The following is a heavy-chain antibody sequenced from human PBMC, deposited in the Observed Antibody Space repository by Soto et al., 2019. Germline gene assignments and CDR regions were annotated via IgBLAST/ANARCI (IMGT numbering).Heavy chain of an antibody. D-gene: IGHD3-22*01. CDR2: IYSGGST. CDR3: ARDGFFYYSTGYQPLDAFDI. CDR1: EITVSSNY. V-gene: IGHV3-53*01. Sequence: GGSLRLSCAASEITVSSNYMSWVRQATGKGLEWVSVIYSGGSTYYADSVKGRFTISRDNSKNTLYLQMNSLRAEYTAVYYCARDGFFYYSTGYQPLDAFDICGQGTMVTLAS. J-gene: IGHJ3*02.